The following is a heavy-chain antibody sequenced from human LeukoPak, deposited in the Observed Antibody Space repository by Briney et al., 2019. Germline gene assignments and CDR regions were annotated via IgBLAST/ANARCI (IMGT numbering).Heavy chain of an antibody. CDR1: GGSFSGYY. V-gene: IGHV4-34*01. J-gene: IGHJ3*02. D-gene: IGHD3-16*02. Sequence: PSETLSLTCAVYGGSFSGYYWSWIRQPPGKGLEWIGEINHSGSTSYNPSLKSRVTISVDTSKNQFSLKLSSVTAADTAVYYCARGGSSVWGSYRWKGDAFDIWGQGTMVTVSS. CDR3: ARGGSSVWGSYRWKGDAFDI. CDR2: INHSGST.